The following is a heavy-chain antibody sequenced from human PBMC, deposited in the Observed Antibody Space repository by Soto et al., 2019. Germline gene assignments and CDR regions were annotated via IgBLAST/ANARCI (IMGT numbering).Heavy chain of an antibody. CDR3: ARDHDYGDYGAFDY. CDR1: GFTFSSYG. CDR2: IWYDGSNK. V-gene: IGHV3-33*01. J-gene: IGHJ4*02. D-gene: IGHD4-17*01. Sequence: GSLRLSCAASGFTFSSYGMHWVRQAPGKGLEWVAVIWYDGSNKYYADSVKGRFTISRDNSKNTLYLQMNSLRAEDTAVYYCARDHDYGDYGAFDYWGQGTLVTVSS.